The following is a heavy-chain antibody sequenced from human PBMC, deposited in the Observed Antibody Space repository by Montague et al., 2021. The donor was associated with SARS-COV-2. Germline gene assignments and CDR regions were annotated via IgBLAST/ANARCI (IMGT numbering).Heavy chain of an antibody. CDR3: ARLRDGVVPSPILGVGPYYSYYYMDV. V-gene: IGHV4-34*01. J-gene: IGHJ6*03. CDR1: GTSLSGYY. CDR2: INHGGST. D-gene: IGHD3-10*01. Sequence: SETLSLTCAVHGTSLSGYYWNWIRQPPGKGLEWIGEINHGGSTKYSPSLKSRLTISADTSKNQFSLKLTSVPAADTAVYYCARLRDGVVPSPILGVGPYYSYYYMDVWGRGTTVTVSS.